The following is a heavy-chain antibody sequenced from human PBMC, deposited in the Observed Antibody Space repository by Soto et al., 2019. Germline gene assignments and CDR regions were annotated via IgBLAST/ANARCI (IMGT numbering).Heavy chain of an antibody. D-gene: IGHD3-3*01. CDR3: PKGPTRSLEWLSSSYYYGMDV. CDR1: GFTFSDYA. V-gene: IGHV3-30*04. Sequence: PGWSLRLSCAASGFTFSDYAMHWVRQAPGKGLEWVTLISYDGSEKYYADSVKGRFTISRDNSKNTLYLQMNSLRAEDTAVYYSPKGPTRSLEWLSSSYYYGMDVWGQGTTVTVSS. CDR2: ISYDGSEK. J-gene: IGHJ6*02.